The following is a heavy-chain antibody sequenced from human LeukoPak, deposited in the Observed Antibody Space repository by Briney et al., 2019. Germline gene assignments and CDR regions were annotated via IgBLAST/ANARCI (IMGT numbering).Heavy chain of an antibody. CDR1: GGSISSYY. D-gene: IGHD6-13*01. CDR2: IYYSGST. J-gene: IGHJ4*02. CDR3: ARHGLHSSSWYYNNYYFDY. V-gene: IGHV4-59*08. Sequence: SETLSLTFTVSGGSISSYYWSWIRQPPGKGLEWIGDIYYSGSTNYNPSLKSRVTISVDTSKNQFSLKLSSVTAADTAVYYCARHGLHSSSWYYNNYYFDYWGQGTLVTVSS.